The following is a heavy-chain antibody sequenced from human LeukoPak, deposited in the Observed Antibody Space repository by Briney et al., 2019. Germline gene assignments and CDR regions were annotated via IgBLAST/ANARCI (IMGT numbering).Heavy chain of an antibody. Sequence: SETLSLTCTVSGGSISSYYWSWLRQPAGKGREWIGRIYTSGSTNYNPSLKSRVTMSVDTSKNQFSLKLSSVTAADTAVYYCAVTYDFWSGSIDYWGQGTLVTVSS. V-gene: IGHV4-4*07. J-gene: IGHJ4*02. CDR2: IYTSGST. CDR1: GGSISSYY. D-gene: IGHD3-3*01. CDR3: AVTYDFWSGSIDY.